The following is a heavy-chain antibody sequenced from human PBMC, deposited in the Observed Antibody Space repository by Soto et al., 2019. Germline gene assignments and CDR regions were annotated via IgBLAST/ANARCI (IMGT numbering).Heavy chain of an antibody. CDR1: GFTFSNFE. CDR2: ITNRGGTT. Sequence: EVQLVESGGGLAHPGGSLRLSCVGSGFTFSNFEMNWVRQVPGKGLEWVAQITNRGGTTYYADAVKGRFTVSRDNGRNSLYLQMASLRVDDTAIYYCARGGGMQLGGQPYYYYGTDVWGQGTTSPSP. J-gene: IGHJ6*02. CDR3: ARGGGMQLGGQPYYYYGTDV. V-gene: IGHV3-48*03. D-gene: IGHD1-1*01.